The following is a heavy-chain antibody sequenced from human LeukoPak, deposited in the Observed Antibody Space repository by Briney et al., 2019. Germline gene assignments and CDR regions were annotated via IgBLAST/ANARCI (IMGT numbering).Heavy chain of an antibody. V-gene: IGHV4-31*03. CDR1: GGSISSGGYY. D-gene: IGHD3-10*01. J-gene: IGHJ6*02. CDR2: IYYSGST. CDR3: ARASFLYYYGSGSYLPSYGMDV. Sequence: SETLSLTCTVSGGSISSGGYYWSWIRQHPGKGLEWIGYIYYSGSTYYNPSLKSRVTISVDTSKNQFSLKLSSVTAADTAVYYCARASFLYYYGSGSYLPSYGMDVWGQGTTVTVSS.